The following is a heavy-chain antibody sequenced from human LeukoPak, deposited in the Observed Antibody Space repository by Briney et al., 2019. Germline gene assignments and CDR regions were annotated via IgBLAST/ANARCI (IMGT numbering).Heavy chain of an antibody. CDR3: ARGPHCSSTSCYSEYFHH. V-gene: IGHV4-31*03. D-gene: IGHD2-2*01. CDR2: ISYSGSP. Sequence: SETLSLTCTVSGAPISSGGYYWRWIRQHPGKGLEWIEYISYSGSPYYNPSLKSRVTISVDTSRNQFSLKLSSVTAADTAVYYCARGPHCSSTSCYSEYFHHWGQGTLVTVSS. J-gene: IGHJ1*01. CDR1: GAPISSGGYY.